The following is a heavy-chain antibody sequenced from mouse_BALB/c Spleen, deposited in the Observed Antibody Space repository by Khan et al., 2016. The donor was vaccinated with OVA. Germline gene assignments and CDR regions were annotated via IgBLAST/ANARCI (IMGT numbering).Heavy chain of an antibody. J-gene: IGHJ3*01. V-gene: IGHV1S135*01. CDR3: SRHGHVAWLPY. D-gene: IGHD2-2*01. CDR1: GYSFTSYY. Sequence: EVQLQQSGPELMKPGASVKISCKASGYSFTSYYIHWVMQSHGKSLEWIGYIDPFSGGTTYNQKFEGKATLTVDKSSSTAYIHLSNLTSEDSAVHYGSRHGHVAWLPYWGQGTLVTVSA. CDR2: IDPFSGGT.